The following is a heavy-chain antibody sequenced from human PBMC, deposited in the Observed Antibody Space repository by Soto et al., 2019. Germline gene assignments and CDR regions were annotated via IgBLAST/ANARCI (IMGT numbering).Heavy chain of an antibody. CDR1: GGSISSYY. J-gene: IGHJ1*01. Sequence: QVQLQESGPGLVKPSETLSLTCTVSGGSISSYYWSWIRQPPGKGLEWIGYIYYSGSTNYNPSLKSRVTISVDTSKNQFSLKLSSVTAADTAVYYCARDRGSSGGGFQHWGQGTLVTVSS. CDR3: ARDRGSSGGGFQH. V-gene: IGHV4-59*01. D-gene: IGHD6-19*01. CDR2: IYYSGST.